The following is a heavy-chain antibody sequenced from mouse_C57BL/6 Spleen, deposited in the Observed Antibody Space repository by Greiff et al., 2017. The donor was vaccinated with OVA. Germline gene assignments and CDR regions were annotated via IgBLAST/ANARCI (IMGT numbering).Heavy chain of an antibody. D-gene: IGHD1-1*01. Sequence: EVQGVESGEGLVKPGGSLKLSCAASGFTFSSYAMSWVRQTPDKRLEWVAYISSGGDYIYYADTVKGRFTISRDNARNTLYLQMSSLKSEDTAMYYCTRGSYYGSSPHAMDYWGQGTSVTVSS. V-gene: IGHV5-9-1*02. CDR1: GFTFSSYA. J-gene: IGHJ4*01. CDR3: TRGSYYGSSPHAMDY. CDR2: ISSGGDYI.